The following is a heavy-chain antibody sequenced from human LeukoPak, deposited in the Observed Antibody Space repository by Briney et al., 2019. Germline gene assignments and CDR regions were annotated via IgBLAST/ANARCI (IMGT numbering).Heavy chain of an antibody. CDR2: INPLSGKT. V-gene: IGHV1-46*01. CDR1: GYTFTSYY. Sequence: ASVKVSCRASGYTFTSYYIHWVRQAPGQGLEWMGIINPLSGKTTYTQKFQDRVTMTRDTSTTTVYMELSSLRSDDTAVYYCARDPGNYGDLGLDIWGQGTTVTVSS. CDR3: ARDPGNYGDLGLDI. D-gene: IGHD4-17*01. J-gene: IGHJ3*02.